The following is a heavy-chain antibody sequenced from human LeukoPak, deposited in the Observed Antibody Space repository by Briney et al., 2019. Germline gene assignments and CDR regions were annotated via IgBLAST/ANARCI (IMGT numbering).Heavy chain of an antibody. CDR2: ISAYNGNT. D-gene: IGHD3-16*02. CDR1: GYTFTSYG. CDR3: ARDFGDYVCGSYRLRELLDY. V-gene: IGHV1-18*01. Sequence: ASVKVSCKASGYTFTSYGISWVRQAPGQGLEWMGWISAYNGNTNYAQKLQGRVTMTTDTSTSTAYMELRSLRSDDTAVYYCARDFGDYVCGSYRLRELLDYWGQGTLVTVSS. J-gene: IGHJ4*02.